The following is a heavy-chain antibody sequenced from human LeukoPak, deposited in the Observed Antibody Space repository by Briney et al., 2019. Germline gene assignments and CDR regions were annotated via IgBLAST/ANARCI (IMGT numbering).Heavy chain of an antibody. CDR3: AREIGYYFDSADSRLRGRLDV. J-gene: IGHJ6*04. V-gene: IGHV3-53*01. D-gene: IGHD3-22*01. Sequence: GGSLRLSCAASGSTINTNYMNWVRQAPGRGLEWLSVIYPGGVTRYAESVKGRFTVSRDIAKNTVYLEMNDLGAEDTALYYCAREIGYYFDSADSRLRGRLDVWGKGTSVTVSS. CDR2: IYPGGVT. CDR1: GSTINTNY.